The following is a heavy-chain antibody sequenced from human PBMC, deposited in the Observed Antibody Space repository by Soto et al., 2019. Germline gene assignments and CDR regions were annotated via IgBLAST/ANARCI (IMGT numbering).Heavy chain of an antibody. CDR1: GFTFGYYW. CDR3: ARRQVQLELYDLDY. V-gene: IGHV3-7*03. D-gene: IGHD1-1*01. J-gene: IGHJ4*02. Sequence: PGGSLRLSCAASGFTFGYYWMSWVRQAPGKGLEWVANIKQDGSEKYYVDSVKGRFTISRDNAKNSLYLQMNSLRAEDTAVYYCARRQVQLELYDLDYWGQGTLVTVSS. CDR2: IKQDGSEK.